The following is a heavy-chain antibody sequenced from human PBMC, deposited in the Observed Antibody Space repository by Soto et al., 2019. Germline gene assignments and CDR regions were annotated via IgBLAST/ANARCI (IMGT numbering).Heavy chain of an antibody. V-gene: IGHV1-8*01. D-gene: IGHD1-26*01. Sequence: QVQLVQSGAEARVPGASVKVSCKASGYSFTGLDINWVRQTTGQGLEWMGWMEPSSGRTGYAQKLQGRVTMTRDTSITTAYMELSSLTSDDTAFSYCARGVTAGVDYWGQGTLVTVSS. CDR1: GYSFTGLD. CDR3: ARGVTAGVDY. J-gene: IGHJ4*02. CDR2: MEPSSGRT.